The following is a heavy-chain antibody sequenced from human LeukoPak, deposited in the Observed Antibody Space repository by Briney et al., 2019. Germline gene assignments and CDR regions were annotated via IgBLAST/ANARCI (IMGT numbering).Heavy chain of an antibody. Sequence: PGGSLRLSCAASGFTFSSYAMSWVRQAPGKGLEWVSAISGSGGSTYYADSVKGRFTISRDNSKNTLYLQMNSLRAEDTAVYYCAKDGHMVRGAPYGMDVWGQGTTVTVSS. D-gene: IGHD3-10*01. CDR2: ISGSGGST. CDR1: GFTFSSYA. CDR3: AKDGHMVRGAPYGMDV. V-gene: IGHV3-23*01. J-gene: IGHJ6*02.